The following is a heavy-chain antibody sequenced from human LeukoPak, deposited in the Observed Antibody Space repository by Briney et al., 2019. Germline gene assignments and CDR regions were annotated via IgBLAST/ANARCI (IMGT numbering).Heavy chain of an antibody. CDR2: IYYSGST. V-gene: IGHV4-59*01. Sequence: SETLSLTCAVYGGSFSGYYWSGIRQPPGKGLEWIGYIYYSGSTNYNPSLKSRVTISVDTSKNQFSLKLSSVTAADTAVYYCARVPGSLYCSSTSCYSFDYWGQGTLVTVSS. CDR3: ARVPGSLYCSSTSCYSFDY. CDR1: GGSFSGYY. J-gene: IGHJ4*02. D-gene: IGHD2-2*02.